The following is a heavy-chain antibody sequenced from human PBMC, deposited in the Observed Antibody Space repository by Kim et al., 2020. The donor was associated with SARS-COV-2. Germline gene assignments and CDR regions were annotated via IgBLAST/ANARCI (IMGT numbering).Heavy chain of an antibody. J-gene: IGHJ5*02. CDR3: ARAAYPIVVVPAALNYFDP. CDR1: GGSISSGGYY. D-gene: IGHD2-2*01. Sequence: SETLSLTCTVSGGSISSGGYYWSWIRQHPGKGLEWIGYIYYSGSTYYNPSLKSRVTISVDTSKNQFSLKLSSVTAADTAVYYCARAAYPIVVVPAALNYFDPWGQGTLVTVSS. V-gene: IGHV4-31*03. CDR2: IYYSGST.